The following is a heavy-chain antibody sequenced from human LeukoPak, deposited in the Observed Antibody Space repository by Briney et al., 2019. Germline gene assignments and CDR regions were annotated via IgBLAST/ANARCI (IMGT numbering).Heavy chain of an antibody. CDR1: GFTFSNYA. J-gene: IGHJ4*02. CDR3: AKTVGSTDWYYFDY. V-gene: IGHV3-23*01. CDR2: ISGGGGVT. D-gene: IGHD3-9*01. Sequence: PGGSLRLSCAASGFTFSNYAMTWVRQAPGGGLEWVSTISGGGGVTYSADSAKGRFTISRDNSKNTLCLQMNSLRAEDTALYYCAKTVGSTDWYYFDYWGQGVLVTVSS.